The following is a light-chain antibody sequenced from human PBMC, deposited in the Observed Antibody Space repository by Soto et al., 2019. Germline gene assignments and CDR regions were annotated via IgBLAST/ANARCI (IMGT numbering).Light chain of an antibody. J-gene: IGLJ1*01. CDR2: GVA. CDR1: SSDVGGSNF. CDR3: CSFEGNFVYV. V-gene: IGLV2-14*03. Sequence: QSVLTQPASVSDSPGQSITISCTGTSSDVGGSNFVSWYQQHPGKPPKLIIYGVANRPSGVSNRFSGSKSGSTASLIISRLQTEDEADYYCCSFEGNFVYVFESGTKVTVL.